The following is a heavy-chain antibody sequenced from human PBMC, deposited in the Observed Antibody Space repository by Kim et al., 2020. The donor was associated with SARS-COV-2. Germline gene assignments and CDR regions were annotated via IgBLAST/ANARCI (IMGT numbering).Heavy chain of an antibody. CDR3: ARAWLEGSDLG. V-gene: IGHV3-30*04. CDR2: ISYDGSNK. D-gene: IGHD3-16*01. J-gene: IGHJ4*02. CDR1: GFTFSSYA. Sequence: GGSLRLSCAASGFTFSSYAMHWVRQAPGKGLEWVAVISYDGSNKYYADSVKGRFTISRDNSKNTLYLQMNSLRAEDTALYYCARAWLEGSDLGWGQGTLVTVSS.